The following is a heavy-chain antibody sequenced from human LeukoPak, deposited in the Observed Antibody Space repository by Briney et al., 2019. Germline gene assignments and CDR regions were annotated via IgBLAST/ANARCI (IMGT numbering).Heavy chain of an antibody. CDR3: ARDEQSDY. Sequence: GGSQRLSCAASGFIFSSYEMNWFRQAPGKGLEWVSYIGSSGSPIYYADSVRGRFTISRDNAKNSLYLQMNSLRAEDTAIYYCARDEQSDYWGQGTMLTVSS. J-gene: IGHJ4*02. V-gene: IGHV3-48*03. CDR1: GFIFSSYE. CDR2: IGSSGSPI. D-gene: IGHD6-19*01.